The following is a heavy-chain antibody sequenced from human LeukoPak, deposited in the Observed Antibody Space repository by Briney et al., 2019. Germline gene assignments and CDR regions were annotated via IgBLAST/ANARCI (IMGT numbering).Heavy chain of an antibody. Sequence: GGSLRLSCAASGFTFSNYYMNWIRQAPGKGLEWVSYISSSGSTIYYADPVKGRFTISRDNAKNSLYLQMNSLRAEDTAVYYCASPPTAYCSTISCFDRNEDYWGQGTLVTVSS. CDR3: ASPPTAYCSTISCFDRNEDY. CDR1: GFTFSNYY. J-gene: IGHJ4*02. D-gene: IGHD2-2*01. CDR2: ISSSGSTI. V-gene: IGHV3-11*04.